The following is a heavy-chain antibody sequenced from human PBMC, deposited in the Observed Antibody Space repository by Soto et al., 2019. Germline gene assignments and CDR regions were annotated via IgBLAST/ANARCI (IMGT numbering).Heavy chain of an antibody. CDR2: INAGNGNT. CDR1: GYTFTSYA. J-gene: IGHJ4*02. D-gene: IGHD2-2*02. CDR3: AKSATVTAAIAY. Sequence: QVQLVQSGAEVKKPGASVKVSCKASGYTFTSYAMHWVRQAPGQRLEWMVWINAGNGNTKYSQKFQGRVTITRDTSVSTAYMELSSLRSEATAVYYCAKSATVTAAIAYWGQGTLVTVSS. V-gene: IGHV1-3*01.